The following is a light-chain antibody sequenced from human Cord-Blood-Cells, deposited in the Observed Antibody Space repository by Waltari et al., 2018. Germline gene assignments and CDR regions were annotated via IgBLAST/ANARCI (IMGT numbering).Light chain of an antibody. V-gene: IGKV1-33*01. CDR1: QDISNY. CDR2: DAS. J-gene: IGKJ4*01. Sequence: DIQMIKSPSSLSASVGDRVRITCQASQDISNYLKWYQQKPGKAPKLLIYDASNLETGVPSRFSGSGSGTDFTFTISSLQPEDIATYYCQQYDNLSLTFGGGAKVEIK. CDR3: QQYDNLSLT.